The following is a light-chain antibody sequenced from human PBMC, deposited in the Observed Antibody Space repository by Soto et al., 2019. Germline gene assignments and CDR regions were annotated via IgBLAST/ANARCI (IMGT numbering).Light chain of an antibody. Sequence: EIVLTQSPATLSLSPGERATLSCRASQSVSNYLAWYQQKPGQAPRLLIYAASNRATGIPARFSGSGSGTDFTLTISGLEPEDFAVYYCQQRSDWPPEWTFGQGTKVELK. CDR2: AAS. CDR3: QQRSDWPPEWT. V-gene: IGKV3-11*01. CDR1: QSVSNY. J-gene: IGKJ1*01.